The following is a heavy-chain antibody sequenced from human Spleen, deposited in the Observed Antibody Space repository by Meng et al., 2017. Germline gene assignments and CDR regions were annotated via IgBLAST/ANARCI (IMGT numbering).Heavy chain of an antibody. CDR2: IWYDGSNK. J-gene: IGHJ3*02. CDR3: AKEKMRRDAFDI. CDR1: GFTFSSYG. Sequence: GESLKISCAASGFTFSSYGMHWVRQAPGKGLEWVAVIWYDGSNKYYADSVKGRFTISRDNSKNTLSLQMNSLRAEDTAVYYCAKEKMRRDAFDIWGQGTMVTVSS. V-gene: IGHV3-33*06.